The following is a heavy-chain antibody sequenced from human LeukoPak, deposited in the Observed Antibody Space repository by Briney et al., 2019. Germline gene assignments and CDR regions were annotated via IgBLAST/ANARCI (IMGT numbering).Heavy chain of an antibody. CDR3: ARTHTGAY. CDR1: GGSFSGYY. Sequence: HSETLSLTCAVYGGSFSGYYWSWIRQPPGKGLEWIGEINHSGSTNYNPSLKSRVTISVDTSKNQFSLKLSSVTAADTAVYYCARTHTGAYWGQGTLVTVSS. D-gene: IGHD1-14*01. J-gene: IGHJ4*02. V-gene: IGHV4-34*01. CDR2: INHSGST.